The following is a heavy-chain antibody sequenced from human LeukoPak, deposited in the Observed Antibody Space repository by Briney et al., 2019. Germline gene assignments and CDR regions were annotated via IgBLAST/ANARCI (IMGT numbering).Heavy chain of an antibody. V-gene: IGHV1-8*03. CDR2: MNPNSGNT. D-gene: IGHD6-13*01. CDR1: GYTFTSYD. J-gene: IGHJ4*02. Sequence: ASVKVSCKASGYTFTSYDINWVRQATGQGLEWMGWMNPNSGNTGYAQKFQGRVTITRNTSISTAYMELSSLRSEDTAMYYCARGSSSSPSDYWGQGTLVTVSS. CDR3: ARGSSSSPSDY.